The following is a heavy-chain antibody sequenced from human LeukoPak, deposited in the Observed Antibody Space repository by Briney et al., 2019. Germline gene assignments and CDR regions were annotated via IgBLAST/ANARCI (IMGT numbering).Heavy chain of an antibody. D-gene: IGHD1-26*01. V-gene: IGHV3-7*01. Sequence: GGSLRLSCAASGFTFSSYWMTWVRQAPGKGLEWVANIKQDGSEKYYVDSVKGRFTISRDNAKNSLYLQMNSLRVEDTAMYYCARYSGSYFYFDYWGQGTLVTVSS. CDR3: ARYSGSYFYFDY. CDR2: IKQDGSEK. CDR1: GFTFSSYW. J-gene: IGHJ4*02.